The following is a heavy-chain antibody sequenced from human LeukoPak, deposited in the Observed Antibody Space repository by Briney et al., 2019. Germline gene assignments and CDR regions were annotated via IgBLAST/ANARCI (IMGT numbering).Heavy chain of an antibody. J-gene: IGHJ6*02. V-gene: IGHV1-69*04. D-gene: IGHD2-21*02. CDR3: ARDFAVVTATSDYYYYGMDV. Sequence: SVKVSCKASGGTFSSYAISWVRQAPGQGLEWMGRIIPILGIANYAQKFQGRVTITADKSTSTAYMELSSLRSEDTAVYYCARDFAVVTATSDYYYYGMDVWGQGTTVTVSS. CDR1: GGTFSSYA. CDR2: IIPILGIA.